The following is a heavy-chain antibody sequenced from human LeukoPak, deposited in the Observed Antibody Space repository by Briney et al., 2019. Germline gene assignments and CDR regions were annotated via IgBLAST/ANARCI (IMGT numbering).Heavy chain of an antibody. D-gene: IGHD6-13*01. J-gene: IGHJ5*02. V-gene: IGHV3-66*01. Sequence: PGGSLRLSCAASGFTVSSNYMSWVRQAPGKGLEWVSVIYSGGSTYYADSVKGRFTISRDNSKNTLYLPMNSLRAEDTAVYYCAREQYSSSWPWGQGTLVTVSS. CDR3: AREQYSSSWP. CDR2: IYSGGST. CDR1: GFTVSSNY.